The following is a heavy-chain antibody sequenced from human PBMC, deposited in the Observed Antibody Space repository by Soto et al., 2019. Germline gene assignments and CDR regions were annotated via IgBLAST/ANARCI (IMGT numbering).Heavy chain of an antibody. J-gene: IGHJ4*02. CDR1: GDSISGSS. Sequence: PSETLSLTCTVSGDSISGSSWSWIRQPPGKGLEWIAYMYFSGSTNYNPSLKSRVTISVDTSKNEFSLTLTSVTAADTAVYYCARLERGLDWSCFDSWGQGALVTVSS. D-gene: IGHD3-3*01. CDR3: ARLERGLDWSCFDS. V-gene: IGHV4-59*01. CDR2: MYFSGST.